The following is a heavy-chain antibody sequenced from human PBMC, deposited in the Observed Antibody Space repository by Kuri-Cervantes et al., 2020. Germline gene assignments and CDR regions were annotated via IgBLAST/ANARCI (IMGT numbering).Heavy chain of an antibody. CDR2: ISYDGSNK. J-gene: IGHJ6*02. CDR1: GFTFSSYW. V-gene: IGHV3-30-3*01. CDR3: ARDRSEKRWGNYYYYGMDV. Sequence: GGSLRLSCAASGFTFSSYWMSWVRQAPGKGLEWVAVISYDGSNKYYADSVKGRFTISRDNSKNTLYLQMNSLRAEDTAVYYCARDRSEKRWGNYYYYGMDVWGQGTTVTVSS. D-gene: IGHD4-23*01.